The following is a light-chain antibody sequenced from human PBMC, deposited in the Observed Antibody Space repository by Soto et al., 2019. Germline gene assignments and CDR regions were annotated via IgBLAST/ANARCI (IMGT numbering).Light chain of an antibody. V-gene: IGKV3-15*01. CDR2: GAS. J-gene: IGKJ4*01. Sequence: EIVMTQSPATLSVSPGGRATLSCRASQSVSGNLACYQQNACEAPRLPIDGASTRATGGPARVSGSGSATQVPLPISSLQSEDSGFYYCQQYKQWPVAFGGGTKVDIK. CDR1: QSVSGN. CDR3: QQYKQWPVA.